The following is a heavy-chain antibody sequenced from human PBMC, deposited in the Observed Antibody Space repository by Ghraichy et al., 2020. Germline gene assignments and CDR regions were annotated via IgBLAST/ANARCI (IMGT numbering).Heavy chain of an antibody. J-gene: IGHJ4*02. V-gene: IGHV3-15*01. D-gene: IGHD2-15*01. CDR2: IKSKADGGAT. CDR1: GITFSDAW. CDR3: STDLDVGEGLCSGGSCENYFDH. Sequence: GGSLRLSCTVSGITFSDAWMSWVRQAPGKGLEWVGRIKSKADGGATDYAAPVKGRFTISRDDSKNTMYVQMNSLKTEDTGVYYCSTDLDVGEGLCSGGSCENYFDHWGQGTLVTVSS.